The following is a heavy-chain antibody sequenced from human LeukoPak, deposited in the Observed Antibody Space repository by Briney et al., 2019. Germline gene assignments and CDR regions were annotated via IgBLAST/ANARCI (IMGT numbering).Heavy chain of an antibody. J-gene: IGHJ4*02. V-gene: IGHV3-15*01. D-gene: IGHD3-10*01. CDR1: GLSFSNDW. CDR3: TLIQGWGSGSYYRDF. Sequence: GGSLRLSCAASGLSFSNDWMSWVRQTPGKGLEWVARVKSKSAGETADYAAPVKGRFTISRDDSKNTLYLQMNSLKTEDTAVYYCTLIQGWGSGSYYRDFWGQGTLVTVSS. CDR2: VKSKSAGETA.